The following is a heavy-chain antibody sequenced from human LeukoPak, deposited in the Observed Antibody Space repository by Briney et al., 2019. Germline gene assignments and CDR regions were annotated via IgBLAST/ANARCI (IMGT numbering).Heavy chain of an antibody. CDR3: ASGPLGEMATPGWFDP. V-gene: IGHV1-18*01. Sequence: ASVKVSCKASGGTFSSYAISWVRQAPGQGLEWMGRIIPIFGNTNYAQKLQGRVTMTTDTSTSTAYMELRSLRSDDTAVYYCASGPLGEMATPGWFDPWGQGTLVTVSS. J-gene: IGHJ5*02. CDR2: IIPIFGNT. CDR1: GGTFSSYA. D-gene: IGHD5-24*01.